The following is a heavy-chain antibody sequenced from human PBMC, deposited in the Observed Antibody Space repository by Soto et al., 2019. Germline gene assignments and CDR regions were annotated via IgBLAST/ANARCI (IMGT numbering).Heavy chain of an antibody. Sequence: QVQLVQSGAEVKKPGASVKVSCKASGYTFTSYGISWVRQAPGQGLEWMGWISAYNGNTNYAQKLQGRVTMTTDTSKSTAYMELRSLRSDDTAVYYCAISGSTTGTTRRLGAFDIWGQGTMVTVSS. CDR1: GYTFTSYG. V-gene: IGHV1-18*01. CDR3: AISGSTTGTTRRLGAFDI. D-gene: IGHD1-7*01. J-gene: IGHJ3*02. CDR2: ISAYNGNT.